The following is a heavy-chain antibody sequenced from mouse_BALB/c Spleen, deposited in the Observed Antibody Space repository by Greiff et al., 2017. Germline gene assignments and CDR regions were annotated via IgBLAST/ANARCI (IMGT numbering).Heavy chain of an antibody. Sequence: ESGPGLVKPSQSLSLTCSVTGYSITSGYYWNWIRQFPGNKLEWMGYISYDGSNNYNPSLKNRISITRDTSKNQFFLKLNSVTTEDTATYYCARDEETPGNYWGQGTTLTVSS. D-gene: IGHD4-1*01. CDR1: GYSITSGYY. CDR3: ARDEETPGNY. V-gene: IGHV3-6*02. CDR2: ISYDGSN. J-gene: IGHJ2*01.